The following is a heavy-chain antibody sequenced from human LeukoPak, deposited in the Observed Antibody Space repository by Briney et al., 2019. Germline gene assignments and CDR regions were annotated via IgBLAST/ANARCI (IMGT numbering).Heavy chain of an antibody. D-gene: IGHD2-21*02. CDR1: GFTFSSYW. CDR2: IKQDGSEK. J-gene: IGHJ4*02. CDR3: VREYCGGDCYTDF. Sequence: GGSLRLSCAASGFTFSSYWMSWVRQAPGKGLEWVANIKQDGSEKYYVDSVKGRFTISRDNAKNSLYLQMNSLRAEDTAVYYCVREYCGGDCYTDFWGQGTLVTVSS. V-gene: IGHV3-7*01.